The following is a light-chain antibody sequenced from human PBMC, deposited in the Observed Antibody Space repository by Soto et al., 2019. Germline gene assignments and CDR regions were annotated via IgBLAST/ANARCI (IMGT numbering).Light chain of an antibody. CDR2: GAS. Sequence: EIVMTQSPATLSVSPGERDTLSCRASQSVSRDLAWYQQKPGQAPRLLIYGASTRAAGVPARFSGSGSGTEFILTISNLQSEDFAVYYCQQYNNWPQTFGQGTKLEIK. V-gene: IGKV3-15*01. J-gene: IGKJ2*01. CDR1: QSVSRD. CDR3: QQYNNWPQT.